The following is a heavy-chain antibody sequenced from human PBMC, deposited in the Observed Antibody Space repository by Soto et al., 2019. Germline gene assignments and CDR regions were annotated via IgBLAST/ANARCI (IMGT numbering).Heavy chain of an antibody. CDR3: ARRHLAVAVSPWFDP. J-gene: IGHJ5*02. CDR2: IDSSGEK. V-gene: IGHV2-26*01. CDR1: GLSITDSEMG. Sequence: QVTLKESGPVLVKPTETLTLRCTVSGLSITDSEMGVSWIRQPPGQPLEWLAHIDSSGEKSYRTFLKSRLAISKDTSKSQIGLTRTSMDPADTATYYCARRHLAVAVSPWFDPWGQGIPVTVSS. D-gene: IGHD6-19*01.